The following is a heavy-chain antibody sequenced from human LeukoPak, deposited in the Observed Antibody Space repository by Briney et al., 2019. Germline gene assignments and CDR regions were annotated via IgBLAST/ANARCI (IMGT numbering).Heavy chain of an antibody. V-gene: IGHV3-74*01. CDR3: ARAVDSSGYYSFDY. Sequence: GGSLRLSCAASGFTFSSYWMHWVRQAPGKGLVWVSRINSDGSSTSHADSVKGRFTISRDNAKNTLYLQMNSLRAEDTAVYYCARAVDSSGYYSFDYWGQGTLVTVSS. D-gene: IGHD3-22*01. CDR1: GFTFSSYW. CDR2: INSDGSST. J-gene: IGHJ4*02.